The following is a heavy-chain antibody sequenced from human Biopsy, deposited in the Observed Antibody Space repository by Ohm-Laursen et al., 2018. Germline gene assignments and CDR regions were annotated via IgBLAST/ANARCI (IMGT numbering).Heavy chain of an antibody. CDR2: IYPGGST. V-gene: IGHV4-4*07. D-gene: IGHD3-22*01. J-gene: IGHJ3*01. Sequence: LETLSLTCNVSGGDINNYYWSWIRQPAGKGLEWIGRIYPGGSTNYNPSLKSRVTMSVDTSKKQLSLRLRSVTAADTAMYYRASVVLGPTNDAFDLWGQGTMVVVSS. CDR3: ASVVLGPTNDAFDL. CDR1: GGDINNYY.